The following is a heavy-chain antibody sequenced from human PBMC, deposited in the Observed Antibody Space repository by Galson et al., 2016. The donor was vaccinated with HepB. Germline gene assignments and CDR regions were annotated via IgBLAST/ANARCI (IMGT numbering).Heavy chain of an antibody. D-gene: IGHD2-8*01. CDR1: GYRITSYW. Sequence: QSGAEVKKPGESLRISCTGSGYRITSYWITWVRQMPGKGLEWMGRIDPSDSYTKYSPSFQGHVTISADKSINTAYLQWTTLKASDTAMYDCARQKGVLIHPWGGGTQGTVSS. V-gene: IGHV5-10-1*01. J-gene: IGHJ5*02. CDR3: ARQKGVLIHP. CDR2: IDPSDSYT.